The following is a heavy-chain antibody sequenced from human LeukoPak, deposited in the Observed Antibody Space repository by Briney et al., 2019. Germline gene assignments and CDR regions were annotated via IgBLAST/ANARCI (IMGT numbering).Heavy chain of an antibody. D-gene: IGHD1-26*01. J-gene: IGHJ5*02. CDR2: IYYSGST. CDR3: ARDKGSGSQVWFDP. Sequence: PSETLSLTCAVSGGSISNYYWSWIRQPPGKGLEWIGYIYYSGSTNYNPSLKSRVTISVDTSKNQFSLKLSSVTAADTAVYYCARDKGSGSQVWFDPWGQGTLVTVSS. CDR1: GGSISNYY. V-gene: IGHV4-59*01.